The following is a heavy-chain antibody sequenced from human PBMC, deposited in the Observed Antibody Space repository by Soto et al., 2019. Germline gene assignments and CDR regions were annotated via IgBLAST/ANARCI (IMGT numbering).Heavy chain of an antibody. D-gene: IGHD2-15*01. CDR3: AKDRVPDGIYSFDY. V-gene: IGHV3-23*03. Sequence: PGGSLELSCAASGFSFKVFFMSWVCQDQGKGLEWVSFIDLSGTTTYYSDSVKGRFTISKDRSRNTVFLQMNRLRVEDTATYYCAKDRVPDGIYSFDYWGQGVLVTVSS. CDR2: IDLSGTTT. J-gene: IGHJ4*02. CDR1: GFSFKVFF.